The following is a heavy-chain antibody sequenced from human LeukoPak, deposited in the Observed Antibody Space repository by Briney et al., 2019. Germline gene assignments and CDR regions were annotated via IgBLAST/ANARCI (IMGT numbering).Heavy chain of an antibody. Sequence: TSETLSLTCTVSGYSITSGFFWGWIRQPPGQGLEWIGSISHSGTTYHNPSLKSRVTMSVDTSKNQFSLELSSVTAADTAVYYCTRRISSGSYSDYWGQGSLVTVSS. V-gene: IGHV4-38-2*02. D-gene: IGHD1-26*01. J-gene: IGHJ4*02. CDR3: TRRISSGSYSDY. CDR2: ISHSGTT. CDR1: GYSITSGFF.